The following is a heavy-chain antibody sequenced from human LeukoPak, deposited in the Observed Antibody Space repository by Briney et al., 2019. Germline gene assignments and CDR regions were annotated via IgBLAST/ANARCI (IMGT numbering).Heavy chain of an antibody. Sequence: GGSLRLSCATSGFTFSSYWMHWVRQAPGKGLVWVSRINTDGSTTSYADSVKGRFTISRDNAKNTLYLQMNSLRAEETAVYYCARDLGVAALDNWGQGTLVTVSS. CDR3: ARDLGVAALDN. D-gene: IGHD6-19*01. CDR2: INTDGSTT. CDR1: GFTFSSYW. V-gene: IGHV3-74*01. J-gene: IGHJ4*02.